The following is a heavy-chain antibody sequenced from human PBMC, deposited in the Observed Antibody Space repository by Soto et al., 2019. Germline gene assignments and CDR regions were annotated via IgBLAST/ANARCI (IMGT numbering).Heavy chain of an antibody. Sequence: GGSLRLSCAASGFTFSSYSMNWVRQAPGKGLEWVSSISSSSSYIYYADSVKGRFTISRDNAKNSRYLQMNSLRAEDTAVYYCLPYGDYEASFDYWGQGTLVTVSS. D-gene: IGHD4-17*01. J-gene: IGHJ4*02. V-gene: IGHV3-21*01. CDR2: ISSSSSYI. CDR1: GFTFSSYS. CDR3: LPYGDYEASFDY.